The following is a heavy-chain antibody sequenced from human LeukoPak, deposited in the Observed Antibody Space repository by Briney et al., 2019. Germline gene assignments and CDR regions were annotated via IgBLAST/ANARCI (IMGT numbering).Heavy chain of an antibody. CDR2: INHSGST. CDR3: ARKGVGWATCMDV. Sequence: PSETLSLTCAVYGGSFSGYYWSWIRQPPGKGLEWIGEINHSGSTNYNPSLKSRVTISVDTSKNQFSLKLTSVTAADTAVYYCARKGVGWATCMDVWGKGTTVTVSS. CDR1: GGSFSGYY. J-gene: IGHJ6*04. D-gene: IGHD3-16*01. V-gene: IGHV4-34*01.